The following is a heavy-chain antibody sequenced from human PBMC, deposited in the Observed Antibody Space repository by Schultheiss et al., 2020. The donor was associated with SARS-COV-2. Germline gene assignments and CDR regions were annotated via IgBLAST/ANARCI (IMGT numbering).Heavy chain of an antibody. D-gene: IGHD2-15*01. CDR1: GDSISHYH. J-gene: IGHJ1*01. CDR2: IYQSGST. CDR3: ASTSDIVVAVATA. V-gene: IGHV4-4*08. Sequence: SQTLSLTCSVSGDSISHYHWSWIRQPPGEGLEWIGYIYQSGSTNYNPSLKSRITISGDTSKNQFSLKLRSVTATDTAVYYCASTSDIVVAVATAWGQGTLVTVSS.